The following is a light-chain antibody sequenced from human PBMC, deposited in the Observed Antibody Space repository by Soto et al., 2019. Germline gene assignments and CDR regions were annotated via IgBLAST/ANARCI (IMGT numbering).Light chain of an antibody. J-gene: IGKJ1*01. CDR1: QSVSGRY. V-gene: IGKV3-20*01. CDR2: GAS. CDR3: QQYGSSLPWT. Sequence: EIVVTQSPGTLSLSPGESATLSCRASQSVSGRYLAWYQQKPGQSPRLLIYGASTRATGVPDRFSGSGSGTDFTLTISRLEPEDFAVYYCQQYGSSLPWTFGQGTTVE.